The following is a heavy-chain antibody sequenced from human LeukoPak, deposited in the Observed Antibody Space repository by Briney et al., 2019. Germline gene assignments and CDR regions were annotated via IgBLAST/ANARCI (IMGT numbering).Heavy chain of an antibody. CDR2: INHSGST. V-gene: IGHV4-34*01. CDR3: ARGPGSSGDRSPGGMDV. CDR1: GGSFSGYY. D-gene: IGHD2-21*02. J-gene: IGHJ6*02. Sequence: SETLSLTCAVYGGSFSGYYWSWIRQPPGKGLEWIGEINHSGSTNYNPSLKSRVTISVDTSKNQFSLKLSSVTAADTAVYYCARGPGSSGDRSPGGMDVWGQGTTVTVS.